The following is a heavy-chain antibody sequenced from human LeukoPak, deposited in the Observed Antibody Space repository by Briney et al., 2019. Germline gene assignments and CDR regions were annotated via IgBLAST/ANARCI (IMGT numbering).Heavy chain of an antibody. Sequence: GGSLRLSCAASGFTFSSYWMSWVRQAPGKGLEWVANIKQDGSEKYYVDSVKGRFTISRDNAKNSLYLQMNSLRAEDTAVYYCARGKGGSYYFDYYYYYMDVWGKGTTVTVSS. CDR2: IKQDGSEK. D-gene: IGHD1-26*01. CDR3: ARGKGGSYYFDYYYYYMDV. J-gene: IGHJ6*03. V-gene: IGHV3-7*01. CDR1: GFTFSSYW.